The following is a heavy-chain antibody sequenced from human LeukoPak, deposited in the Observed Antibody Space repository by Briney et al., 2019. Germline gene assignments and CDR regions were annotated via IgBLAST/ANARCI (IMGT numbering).Heavy chain of an antibody. CDR3: ARGATIFGAAGY. CDR1: GFTFSSYG. Sequence: PGGSLRLSCAASGFTFSSYGMHWVRQAPGKGLEWVAFIRYDGSNKYYADSVKGRFTISRDNAKNSLYLQMNSLRAEDTAVYYCARGATIFGAAGYWGQGTLVTVSS. CDR2: IRYDGSNK. D-gene: IGHD3-3*01. V-gene: IGHV3-30*02. J-gene: IGHJ4*02.